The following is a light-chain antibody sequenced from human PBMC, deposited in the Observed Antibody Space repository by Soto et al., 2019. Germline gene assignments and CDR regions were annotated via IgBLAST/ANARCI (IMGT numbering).Light chain of an antibody. CDR3: QQSYSTPLT. CDR2: ATS. Sequence: DIQMTQSPSSLPASVGDRVTITCRARQSISSDLNWYQQKLGKGPKLLIYATSSLQSGVPSRFSGSGSGTDFTLTISSLQPEDFATYYCQQSYSTPLTFGGGTKVDIK. CDR1: QSISSD. V-gene: IGKV1-39*01. J-gene: IGKJ4*01.